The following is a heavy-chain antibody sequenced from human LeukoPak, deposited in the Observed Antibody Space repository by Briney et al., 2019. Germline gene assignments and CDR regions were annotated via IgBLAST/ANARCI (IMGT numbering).Heavy chain of an antibody. D-gene: IGHD2-8*01. CDR2: IYYSGST. Sequence: SETLSLTCTVSGGSISSSSYYWGWIRQPPGKGLEWIGSIYYSGSTHYNPSLKSRVTISVDTSKNEFSLKLSSVTAADTAVYYCARNNTLMMYPRGGEDKGFDYWGQGTLVTVSS. J-gene: IGHJ4*02. CDR3: ARNNTLMMYPRGGEDKGFDY. V-gene: IGHV4-39*01. CDR1: GGSISSSSYY.